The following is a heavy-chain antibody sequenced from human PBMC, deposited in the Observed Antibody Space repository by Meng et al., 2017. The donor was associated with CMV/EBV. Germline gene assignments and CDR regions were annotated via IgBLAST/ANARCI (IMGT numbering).Heavy chain of an antibody. CDR2: IIPILGIA. CDR3: ARDQRVLRFLEWLTGGWFDP. CDR1: FSSYA. D-gene: IGHD3-3*01. Sequence: FSSYAISWVRQAPGQGLEWMGGIIPILGIANYAQKFQGRVTITADKSTSTAYTELSSLRSEDTAVYYCARDQRVLRFLEWLTGGWFDPWGQGTLVTVSS. V-gene: IGHV1-69*10. J-gene: IGHJ5*02.